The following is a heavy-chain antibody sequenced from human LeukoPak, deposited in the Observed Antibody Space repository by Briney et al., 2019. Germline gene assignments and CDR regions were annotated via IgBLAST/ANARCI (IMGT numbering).Heavy chain of an antibody. CDR3: ASAMFYYDSSGYYAWFDP. D-gene: IGHD3-22*01. J-gene: IGHJ5*02. CDR1: GYTFTTYD. Sequence: ASVKVSCKASGYTFTTYDINWVRHAPGQGLERIGWMNSISGNTGYAQKFQGRVTMTRDTSISTAYMELSSLTSEDTGVYYCASAMFYYDSSGYYAWFDPWGQGTQVTVSS. CDR2: MNSISGNT. V-gene: IGHV1-8*01.